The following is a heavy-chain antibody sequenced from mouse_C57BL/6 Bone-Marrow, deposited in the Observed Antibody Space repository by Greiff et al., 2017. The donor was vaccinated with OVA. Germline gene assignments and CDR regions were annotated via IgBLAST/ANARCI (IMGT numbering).Heavy chain of an antibody. D-gene: IGHD2-4*01. CDR2: IYPYNGVS. Sequence: EVQLQESGPELVKPGASVKISCKASGYSFTGYYMHWVKQSHGNILDWIGYIYPYNGVSSYNQKFKGKATLTVDKSSSTAYMELRSLTSEDSAVYYCARRGLRRSFYAMDYWGQGTSVTVSS. CDR1: GYSFTGYY. V-gene: IGHV1-31*01. CDR3: ARRGLRRSFYAMDY. J-gene: IGHJ4*01.